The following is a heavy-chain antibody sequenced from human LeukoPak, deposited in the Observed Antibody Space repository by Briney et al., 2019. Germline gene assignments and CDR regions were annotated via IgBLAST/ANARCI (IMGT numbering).Heavy chain of an antibody. Sequence: SQTLSLTCAISGDSVSSNSAAWNWIMQSPSRGLQWLGRTYYRSKWYNDYAVSVKSRITINPDTSKNQFSLQLNSVTPEDTAVYYCARGQWELHLFDYWGQGTLVTVSS. CDR2: TYYRSKWYN. D-gene: IGHD1-26*01. J-gene: IGHJ4*02. CDR1: GDSVSSNSAA. V-gene: IGHV6-1*01. CDR3: ARGQWELHLFDY.